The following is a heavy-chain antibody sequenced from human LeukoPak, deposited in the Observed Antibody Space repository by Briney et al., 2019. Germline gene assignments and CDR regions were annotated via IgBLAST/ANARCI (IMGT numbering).Heavy chain of an antibody. D-gene: IGHD1-14*01. CDR3: TLFFLNHRTNDAFDI. V-gene: IGHV3-73*01. CDR2: IRSKANSYAT. Sequence: GGSLRLTCAASGFTFSGSAMHWVRQASGKGLEWVGRIRSKANSYATAYAASVKGRFTISRDDSKNTAYLQMNSLKTEDTAVYYRTLFFLNHRTNDAFDIWGQGTMVTVSS. CDR1: GFTFSGSA. J-gene: IGHJ3*02.